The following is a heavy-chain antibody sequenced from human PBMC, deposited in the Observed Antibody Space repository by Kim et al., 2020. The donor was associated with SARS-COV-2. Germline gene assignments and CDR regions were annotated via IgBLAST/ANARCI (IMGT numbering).Heavy chain of an antibody. CDR3: AREQGDSSSWYFSFYYYGMDV. Sequence: ASVKVSCKASGYTFTSYYMHWVRQAPGQGLEWMGIINPSGGSTSYAQKFQGRVTMTRDTSTSTVYMELSSLRSEDTAVYYCAREQGDSSSWYFSFYYYGMDVWGQGTTVTVSS. V-gene: IGHV1-46*01. CDR2: INPSGGST. D-gene: IGHD6-13*01. CDR1: GYTFTSYY. J-gene: IGHJ6*02.